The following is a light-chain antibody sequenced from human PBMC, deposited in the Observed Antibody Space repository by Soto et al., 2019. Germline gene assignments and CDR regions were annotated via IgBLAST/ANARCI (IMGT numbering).Light chain of an antibody. J-gene: IGKJ2*01. CDR3: QQFVTSPNT. V-gene: IGKV3-20*01. CDR1: QSVNKNY. Sequence: EIVLTQSPGSLSLSPGERATLSCRADQSVNKNYLAWYRQQPGQAPRLLIYGATNRATGIPDRFSGSGSGTDFTLTISRLEPEDFAVYYCQQFVTSPNTFGPGTKLEIK. CDR2: GAT.